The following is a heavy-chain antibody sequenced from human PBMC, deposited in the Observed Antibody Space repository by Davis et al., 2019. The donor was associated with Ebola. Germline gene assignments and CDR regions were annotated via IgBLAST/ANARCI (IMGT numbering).Heavy chain of an antibody. V-gene: IGHV1-18*01. D-gene: IGHD2/OR15-2a*01. J-gene: IGHJ5*02. Sequence: VKVSCTASGYTFTSYGISWVRQAPGQGREWMGWISAYNGNTNYAQKLQGRVTMTTDTSTSTAYMELRSLRSDDTAVYYCARDLSRSGWFDPWGQGTLVTVSS. CDR1: GYTFTSYG. CDR3: ARDLSRSGWFDP. CDR2: ISAYNGNT.